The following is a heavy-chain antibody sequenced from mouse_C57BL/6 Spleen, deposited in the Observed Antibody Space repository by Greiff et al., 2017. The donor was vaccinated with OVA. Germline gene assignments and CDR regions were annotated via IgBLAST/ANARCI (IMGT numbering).Heavy chain of an antibody. V-gene: IGHV5-6*01. CDR1: GFTFSSYG. J-gene: IGHJ3*01. CDR3: ARHSYYGNYGLAY. CDR2: ISSGGSYT. D-gene: IGHD2-1*01. Sequence: VQLQQSGGDLVKPGGSLKLSCAASGFTFSSYGMSWVRQTPDKRLEWVATISSGGSYTYYPDSVKGRFTISRDNAKNTLYLQMSSLKSEDTAMYYCARHSYYGNYGLAYWGQGTLVTVPA.